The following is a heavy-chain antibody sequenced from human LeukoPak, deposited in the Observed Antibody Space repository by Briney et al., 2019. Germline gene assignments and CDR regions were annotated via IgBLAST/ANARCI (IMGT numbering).Heavy chain of an antibody. V-gene: IGHV3-9*01. J-gene: IGHJ4*02. Sequence: PGRSLRLSCAASGFTFDDYAMHWVRQAPGKGLEWGSGISWNSGSIGYADSVKGRFTISRDNAKSSLYLQMNSLRAEDTALYYCAQDREYDILTGYPGFDYWGQGTLVTVSS. CDR1: GFTFDDYA. CDR3: AQDREYDILTGYPGFDY. D-gene: IGHD3-9*01. CDR2: ISWNSGSI.